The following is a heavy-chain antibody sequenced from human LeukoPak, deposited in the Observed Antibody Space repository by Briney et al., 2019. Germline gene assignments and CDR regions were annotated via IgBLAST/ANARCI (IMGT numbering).Heavy chain of an antibody. D-gene: IGHD1-26*01. CDR3: ARQGGSYYVFDY. Sequence: NPSETLSLTCAVYGGSFSGYYWSWIRQPPGKGLEWIGEINHSGSTNYNPSLKSRVTISVDTSKNQFSLKLSSVTAADTAVYYCARQGGSYYVFDYWGQGTLVTVSS. CDR2: INHSGST. CDR1: GGSFSGYY. J-gene: IGHJ4*02. V-gene: IGHV4-34*01.